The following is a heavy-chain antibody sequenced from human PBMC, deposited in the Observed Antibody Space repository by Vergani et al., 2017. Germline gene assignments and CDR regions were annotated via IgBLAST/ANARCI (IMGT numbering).Heavy chain of an antibody. D-gene: IGHD4-23*01. Sequence: QVQLVESGGGVVQPGRSLRLSCAASGFTFSSYGMHWVRQAPGKGLEWVAVIWYDGSNKYYADSVKGRFTISRDNSKNTLYLQMNSLRAEDTAVYYCASSVTGLGDGNDYFDYWGQGTLVTVSS. CDR1: GFTFSSYG. V-gene: IGHV3-33*01. J-gene: IGHJ4*02. CDR2: IWYDGSNK. CDR3: ASSVTGLGDGNDYFDY.